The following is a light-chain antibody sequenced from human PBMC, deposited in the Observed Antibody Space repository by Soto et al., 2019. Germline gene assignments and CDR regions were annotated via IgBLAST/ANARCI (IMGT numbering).Light chain of an antibody. Sequence: QSALTQPASVSGTPGQSITISCTGTSSDVGSYNLVSWYQHRPGKAPQLIIYGGNKRPSGVSNRFSDSKSGNTASLTISGLQAEDEAHYYCCSYAGGSTWVFGGGTKVTVL. CDR1: SSDVGSYNL. V-gene: IGLV2-23*01. J-gene: IGLJ3*02. CDR3: CSYAGGSTWV. CDR2: GGN.